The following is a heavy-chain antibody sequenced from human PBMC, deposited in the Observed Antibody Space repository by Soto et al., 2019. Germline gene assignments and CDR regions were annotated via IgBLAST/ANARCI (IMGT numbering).Heavy chain of an antibody. J-gene: IGHJ6*02. V-gene: IGHV5-51*01. D-gene: IGHD2-21*02. CDR2: IYPGDSDT. CDR1: GYSFTSYW. Sequence: GESLKISCKGSGYSFTSYWIGWVRQMPGKGLEWMGIIYPGDSDTRYSPSFQGQVTISADKSISTAYLQWSSLKASDTAMYYCARFRCGGDCYSYYGMDVWGQGTTVTVS. CDR3: ARFRCGGDCYSYYGMDV.